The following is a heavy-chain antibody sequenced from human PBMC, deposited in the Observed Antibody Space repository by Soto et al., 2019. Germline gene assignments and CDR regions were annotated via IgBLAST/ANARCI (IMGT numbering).Heavy chain of an antibody. Sequence: SETLSLTCAVYGGSFSGYYWSWIRQPPGKGLEWIGEINHSGSTNYNPSLKSRVTISVDTSKNQFSLKLSSVTAADTAVYYCARGHCSGGSCNRLDFDYWGQGTLVTVSS. D-gene: IGHD2-15*01. CDR1: GGSFSGYY. CDR2: INHSGST. CDR3: ARGHCSGGSCNRLDFDY. J-gene: IGHJ4*02. V-gene: IGHV4-34*01.